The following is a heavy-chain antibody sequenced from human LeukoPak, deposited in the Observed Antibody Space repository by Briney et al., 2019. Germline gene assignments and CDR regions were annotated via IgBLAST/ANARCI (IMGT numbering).Heavy chain of an antibody. Sequence: PGGSLRLSCAASGFTVSSNSMTWVRQVPGKGLEWVSILYNGGGANYADSVKGRFTISRDNSRNTLFLQMNSLRAEDTAVYYCARRDTTGWYHHFDYWGQGTLVTVSS. CDR2: LYNGGGA. D-gene: IGHD6-19*01. V-gene: IGHV3-53*01. J-gene: IGHJ4*02. CDR3: ARRDTTGWYHHFDY. CDR1: GFTVSSNS.